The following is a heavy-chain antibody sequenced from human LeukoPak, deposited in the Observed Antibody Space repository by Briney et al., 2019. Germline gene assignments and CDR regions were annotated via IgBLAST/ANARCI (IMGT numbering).Heavy chain of an antibody. Sequence: PSETLSLTCAVYGGSFSGYYWSWIRQPPGKGLEWIGEINHSGSTNYNPSLKSRVTISVDTSKNQFSLKLSSVTAADTAVYYCARHFWGANDAFDIWGQGTMVTVSS. V-gene: IGHV4-34*01. J-gene: IGHJ3*02. CDR2: INHSGST. CDR1: GGSFSGYY. D-gene: IGHD7-27*01. CDR3: ARHFWGANDAFDI.